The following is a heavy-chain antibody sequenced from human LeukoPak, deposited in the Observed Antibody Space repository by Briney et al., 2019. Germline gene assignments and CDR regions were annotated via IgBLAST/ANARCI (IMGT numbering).Heavy chain of an antibody. CDR1: GFTFSSYG. V-gene: IGHV3-33*05. D-gene: IGHD3-22*01. J-gene: IGHJ4*02. CDR2: ISYDGSNK. Sequence: GGSLRLSCAASGFTFSSYGMHWVRQAPGKGLEWVAVISYDGSNKYYADSVKGRFTISRDNAKNSLYLQMNSLRAEDTAVYYCARPRGLLPPLPPDYWGQGTLVTVSS. CDR3: ARPRGLLPPLPPDY.